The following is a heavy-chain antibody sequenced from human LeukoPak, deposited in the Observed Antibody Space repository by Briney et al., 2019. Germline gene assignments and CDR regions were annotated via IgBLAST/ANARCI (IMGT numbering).Heavy chain of an antibody. D-gene: IGHD6-25*01. Sequence: GGSLRLSCAASGFTFSDYAMAWVRQPPGKGLEWVSNIGTSSTTIYYADSVKGRFTISRDNAKSSLYLQMNSLRADDTAVYYCARFAAGGSYYYYMDVWGKGTTVTVSS. CDR1: GFTFSDYA. CDR2: IGTSSTTI. J-gene: IGHJ6*03. CDR3: ARFAAGGSYYYYMDV. V-gene: IGHV3-48*01.